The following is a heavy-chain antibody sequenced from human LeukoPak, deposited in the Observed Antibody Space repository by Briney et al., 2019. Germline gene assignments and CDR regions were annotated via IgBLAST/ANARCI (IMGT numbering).Heavy chain of an antibody. V-gene: IGHV4-59*08. CDR2: IYYSGST. CDR1: GGSISSYY. J-gene: IGHJ4*02. D-gene: IGHD6-13*01. CDR3: ARHRGGPQLVWPGDFDS. Sequence: SETLSLTCTVSGGSISSYYWSWIRQPPGKGLEWIWYIYYSGSTNYNPSLKSRVTISVDTSKNQFSLKLSSVTAADTAVYSCARHRGGPQLVWPGDFDSWGQGTLVTVSS.